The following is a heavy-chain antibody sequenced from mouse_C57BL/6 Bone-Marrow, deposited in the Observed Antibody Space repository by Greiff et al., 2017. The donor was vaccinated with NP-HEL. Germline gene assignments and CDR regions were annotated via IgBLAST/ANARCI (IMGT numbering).Heavy chain of an antibody. D-gene: IGHD1-1*01. CDR1: GFTFTDYY. CDR3: ARSRSSPYWYFDV. CDR2: IRNKANGYTT. J-gene: IGHJ1*03. Sequence: EVQGVESGGGLVQPGGSLSLSCAASGFTFTDYYMSWVRQPPGKALEWLGFIRNKANGYTTEYSASVKGRFTISRDNSQSILYLQMNALRAEDSATYYCARSRSSPYWYFDVWGTGTTVTVSS. V-gene: IGHV7-3*01.